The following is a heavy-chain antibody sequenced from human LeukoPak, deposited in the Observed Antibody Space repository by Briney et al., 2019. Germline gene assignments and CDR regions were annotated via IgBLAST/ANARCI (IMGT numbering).Heavy chain of an antibody. D-gene: IGHD6-6*01. CDR1: GGTFSSYA. CDR3: ARDPLEYSSSSGPPPLDY. Sequence: SVKVSCKASGGTFSSYAISWVRQAPGQGLEWMGGIIPILGIANYAQKFQGRVTMTTDTSTSTAYMELSSLRSEDTAVYYCARDPLEYSSSSGPPPLDYWGQGTLVTVSS. V-gene: IGHV1-69*04. CDR2: IIPILGIA. J-gene: IGHJ4*02.